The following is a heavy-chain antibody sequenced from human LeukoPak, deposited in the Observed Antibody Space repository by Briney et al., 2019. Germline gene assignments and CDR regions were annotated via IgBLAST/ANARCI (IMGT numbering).Heavy chain of an antibody. CDR2: ISSSGSTI. Sequence: GGSLRLSCAASGFTFSSYEMNWVRQAPGKGLEWVSYISSSGSTIYYADSVKGRFTISKDNAKNSLYLQMNSLRAEDTAVYYCAELGITMIGGVWGKGTTVTVSS. CDR1: GFTFSSYE. CDR3: AELGITMIGGV. V-gene: IGHV3-48*03. D-gene: IGHD3-10*02. J-gene: IGHJ6*04.